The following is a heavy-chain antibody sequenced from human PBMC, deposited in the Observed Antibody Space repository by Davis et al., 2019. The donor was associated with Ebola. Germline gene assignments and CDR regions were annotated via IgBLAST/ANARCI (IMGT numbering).Heavy chain of an antibody. D-gene: IGHD3-10*01. CDR3: ARVYQGVQGVSDYYYYGMDV. V-gene: IGHV3-21*01. Sequence: PGGSLRLSCAASGFTFSSYGMHWVRQAPGKGLEWVSSISSSSSYIYYADSVKGRFTISRDNAKNSLYLQMNSLRAEDTAVYYCARVYQGVQGVSDYYYYGMDVWGQGTTVTVSS. CDR2: ISSSSSYI. CDR1: GFTFSSYG. J-gene: IGHJ6*02.